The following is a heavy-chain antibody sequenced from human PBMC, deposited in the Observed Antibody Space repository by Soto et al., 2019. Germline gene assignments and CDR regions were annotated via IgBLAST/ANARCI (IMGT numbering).Heavy chain of an antibody. V-gene: IGHV1-58*01. CDR1: GFTFTSSA. Sequence: SVKVSCKASGFTFTSSAVQWVRQARGQRLEWIGWIVVGSGNTNYAQKFQERVTITRDMSTNTAYMELSSLRSEDTAVYYCAAYLRAGSYLNYYYYGMDVGGQGTTVTVSS. CDR3: AAYLRAGSYLNYYYYGMDV. D-gene: IGHD1-26*01. J-gene: IGHJ6*02. CDR2: IVVGSGNT.